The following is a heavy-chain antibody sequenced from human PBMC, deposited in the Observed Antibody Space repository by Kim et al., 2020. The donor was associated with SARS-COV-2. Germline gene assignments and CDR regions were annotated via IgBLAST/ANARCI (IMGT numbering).Heavy chain of an antibody. J-gene: IGHJ6*02. V-gene: IGHV1-2*06. CDR1: RYTFTDYY. CDR2: INPNSGGT. D-gene: IGHD3-9*01. CDR3: ARVVLTGYHGGMDV. Sequence: ASVKVSCKASRYTFTDYYMYWVRQAPGQGLEWLGRINPNSGGTNYAQKFQGRVTMTRDTSTSTAYMELSRLRSGDTAVYYCARVVLTGYHGGMDVWGQGTTVTVSS.